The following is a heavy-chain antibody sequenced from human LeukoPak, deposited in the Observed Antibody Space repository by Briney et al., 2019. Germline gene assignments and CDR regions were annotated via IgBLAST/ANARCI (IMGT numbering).Heavy chain of an antibody. V-gene: IGHV1-18*01. CDR3: ARAKGYYYGSGSYYIPYYFDY. CDR2: ISAYNGNT. D-gene: IGHD3-10*01. J-gene: IGHJ4*02. Sequence: GASVKVSCKASGYTFTSYGISWVRQAPGQGLEWMGWISAYNGNTNYAQKLQGRVTMTTDTSTSTAYMELRSLRSDDTAVYYCARAKGYYYGSGSYYIPYYFDYWGQGTLVTVSS. CDR1: GYTFTSYG.